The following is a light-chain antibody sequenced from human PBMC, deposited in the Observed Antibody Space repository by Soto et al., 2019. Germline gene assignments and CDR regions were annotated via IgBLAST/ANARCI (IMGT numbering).Light chain of an antibody. CDR3: QHYKAFSPWT. Sequence: DIQMTQSPSALSASIGDRVTITCRASQNIDTSLAWYQQKPGKAPKSLIFDASNLESGVSSRLRGSGSGTEFTLIIDNLQPDDSGSYYCQHYKAFSPWTFGQGTKVEIK. CDR1: QNIDTS. CDR2: DAS. V-gene: IGKV1-5*01. J-gene: IGKJ1*01.